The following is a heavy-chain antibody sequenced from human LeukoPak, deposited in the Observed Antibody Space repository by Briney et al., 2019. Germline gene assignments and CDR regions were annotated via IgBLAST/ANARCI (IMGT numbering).Heavy chain of an antibody. CDR1: GFTFSSYS. V-gene: IGHV3-48*04. D-gene: IGHD2-2*01. CDR2: ISSSSSTI. Sequence: GGSLRLSCAASGFTFSSYSMNWVRQAPGKGLEWVSYISSSSSTIYYADSVKGRFTISRDNAKNSLYLQMNSLRAEDTAVYYCARGPPRTSRLFHPWGQGTLVTVSS. CDR3: ARGPPRTSRLFHP. J-gene: IGHJ5*02.